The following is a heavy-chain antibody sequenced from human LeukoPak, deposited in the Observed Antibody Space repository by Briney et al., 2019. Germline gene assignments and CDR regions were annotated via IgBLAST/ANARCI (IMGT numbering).Heavy chain of an antibody. CDR1: GYTFTSYA. J-gene: IGHJ1*01. CDR2: INAGSGNT. D-gene: IGHD6-13*01. CDR3: ARDDNSWEGYFQH. Sequence: AASVKVSCKASGYTFTSYAMHWVRQASGQRLEWMGWINAGSGNTRYSQKLQGRVTMTRVTSASTVYMDLSSLRSEDTAVYYCARDDNSWEGYFQHWGQGTLVTVSS. V-gene: IGHV1-3*01.